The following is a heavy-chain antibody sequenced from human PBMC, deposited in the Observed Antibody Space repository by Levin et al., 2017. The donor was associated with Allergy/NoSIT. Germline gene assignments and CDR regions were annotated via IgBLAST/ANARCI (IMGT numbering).Heavy chain of an antibody. CDR3: ASSVVGTY. Sequence: GGSLRLSCAASGFTFSSYAMHWVRQAPGKGLEWVAVISYDGSNKYYADSVKGRFTISRDNSKNTLYLQMNSLRAEDTAVYYCASSVVGTYWGQGTLVTVSS. J-gene: IGHJ4*02. V-gene: IGHV3-30-3*01. D-gene: IGHD5-12*01. CDR2: ISYDGSNK. CDR1: GFTFSSYA.